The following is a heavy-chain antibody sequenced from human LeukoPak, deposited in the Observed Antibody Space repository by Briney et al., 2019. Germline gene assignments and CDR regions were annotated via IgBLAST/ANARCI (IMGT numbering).Heavy chain of an antibody. J-gene: IGHJ3*02. CDR3: ARGAGAFDI. Sequence: NSSETLSLTCTVSGGSNISYYWSWIRQPPGKGLEYISHIYYSGNTNYNPSLKSRVTISVDTSRNGFSLNLNSVTAADTAVYYCARGAGAFDIWGQGTMVTVSS. CDR1: GGSNISYY. V-gene: IGHV4-59*01. CDR2: IYYSGNT.